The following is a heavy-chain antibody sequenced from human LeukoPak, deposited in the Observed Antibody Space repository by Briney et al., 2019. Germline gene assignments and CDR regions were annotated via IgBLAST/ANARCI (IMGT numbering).Heavy chain of an antibody. J-gene: IGHJ4*02. Sequence: ASVKVSCKASGYTFTGYYMHWVRQAPGQGLEWMGWINPNSGGTNYAQKFQGRVTMTRDTSISTAYMELSRLRSDDTAVYYCAKRYSGYDAPDYWGQGTLVTVSS. CDR3: AKRYSGYDAPDY. CDR2: INPNSGGT. D-gene: IGHD5-12*01. CDR1: GYTFTGYY. V-gene: IGHV1-2*02.